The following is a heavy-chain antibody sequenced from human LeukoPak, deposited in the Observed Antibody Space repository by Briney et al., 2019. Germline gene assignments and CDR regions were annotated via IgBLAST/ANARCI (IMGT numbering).Heavy chain of an antibody. J-gene: IGHJ3*02. CDR3: ARLSGYEKGYVFDI. V-gene: IGHV3-33*01. Sequence: GRSLRLSCAASGFTFSSYGMHWVRQAPGRGLEWVAVIWNDGSHKYYADSVKGRFTVSRDNSKNTLYLQMNSLRAEDTAVYYCARLSGYEKGYVFDIWGQGTMVTVSS. D-gene: IGHD5-12*01. CDR1: GFTFSSYG. CDR2: IWNDGSHK.